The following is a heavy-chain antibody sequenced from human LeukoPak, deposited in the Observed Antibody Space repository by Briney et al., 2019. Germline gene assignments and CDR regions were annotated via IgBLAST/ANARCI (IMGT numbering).Heavy chain of an antibody. CDR3: ARGRGSGSSDY. CDR1: GFTFTSYS. J-gene: IGHJ4*01. D-gene: IGHD3-10*01. CDR2: ISSSSTYI. V-gene: IGHV3-21*01. Sequence: PGGSLRLSCAASGFTFTSYSMNWVRQAPGKGLEWVSSISSSSTYINYADSVEGRFTISRDNAKNSLYLQMNSLRAEDTAVYYCARGRGSGSSDYWGQGTLVTVSS.